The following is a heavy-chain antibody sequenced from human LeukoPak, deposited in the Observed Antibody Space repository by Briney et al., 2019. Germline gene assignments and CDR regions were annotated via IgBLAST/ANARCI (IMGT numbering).Heavy chain of an antibody. CDR3: ARGDSSSREYYFDY. CDR1: GGSISSYY. V-gene: IGHV4-59*01. Sequence: SETLSLTCTVSGGSISSYYWSWIRQPPGKGLEWIGYIYYSGSTNYNPSLKSRVTISVDTSKNQFSLKLSSVTAADTAVYYCARGDSSSREYYFDYWGQGTLVTVSS. D-gene: IGHD6-13*01. J-gene: IGHJ4*02. CDR2: IYYSGST.